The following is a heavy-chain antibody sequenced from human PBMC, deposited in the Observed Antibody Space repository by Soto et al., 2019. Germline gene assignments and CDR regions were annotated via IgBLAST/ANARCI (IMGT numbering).Heavy chain of an antibody. V-gene: IGHV4-34*12. Sequence: SETLSLTCAIYGASLGGFHWTWLRQAPGKGLEWIGELIHGGSTNYNPSLKSRVSFSLDTSKNQFSLHLMSVTAADTAVYYCARSNLGYDYVRQTWREVGDSFDIWGRGTLGTVSS. CDR3: ARSNLGYDYVRQTWREVGDSFDI. D-gene: IGHD3-16*01. J-gene: IGHJ3*02. CDR1: GASLGGFH. CDR2: LIHGGST.